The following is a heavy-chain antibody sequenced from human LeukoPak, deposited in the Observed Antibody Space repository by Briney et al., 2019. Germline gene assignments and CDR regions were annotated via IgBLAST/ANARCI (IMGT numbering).Heavy chain of an antibody. Sequence: ASVKVSCKASGYTFTKYVVHWVRQAPGQRPEWMGWINAGNGDTKYSQNFQDRVTITRDTSANTAYMELSSLRSEDTAVYYCAREHDSSGYHSYYYGMDVWGQGTTVTVSS. J-gene: IGHJ6*02. D-gene: IGHD3-22*01. V-gene: IGHV1-3*01. CDR2: INAGNGDT. CDR3: AREHDSSGYHSYYYGMDV. CDR1: GYTFTKYV.